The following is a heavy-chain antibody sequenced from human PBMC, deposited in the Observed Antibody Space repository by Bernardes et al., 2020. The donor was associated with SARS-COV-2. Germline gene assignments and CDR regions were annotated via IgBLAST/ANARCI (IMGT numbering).Heavy chain of an antibody. Sequence: GESLKISCKGSGYSFTSYWIGWVRQMPGKGLEWMGIIYPGDSDTRYSPSFQGQVTISADKSISTAYLQWSSLKASDTAMYYCARRDIVVVPAAIHDAFDYWGQGTLVTVSS. D-gene: IGHD2-2*01. CDR3: ARRDIVVVPAAIHDAFDY. V-gene: IGHV5-51*01. CDR1: GYSFTSYW. CDR2: IYPGDSDT. J-gene: IGHJ4*02.